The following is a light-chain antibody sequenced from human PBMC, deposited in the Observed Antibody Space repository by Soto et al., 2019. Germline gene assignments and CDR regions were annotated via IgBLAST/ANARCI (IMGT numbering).Light chain of an antibody. CDR3: QSYDSSYV. Sequence: QSVLTQPPSVSGAPGQRVTISCTGSSSNIGAGYDVHWYQPLPGTAPKLLIYGNSNRPSGVPDRFSGSKSGTSAPLAITGLQAEDEADYYCQSYDSSYVFGTGTKLTVL. CDR1: SSNIGAGYD. V-gene: IGLV1-40*01. CDR2: GNS. J-gene: IGLJ1*01.